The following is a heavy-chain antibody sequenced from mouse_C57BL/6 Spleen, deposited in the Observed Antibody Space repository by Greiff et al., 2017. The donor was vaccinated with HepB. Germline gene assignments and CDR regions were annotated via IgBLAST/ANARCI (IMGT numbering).Heavy chain of an antibody. CDR3: ARERHDGYGGY. D-gene: IGHD2-3*01. CDR1: GYSITSGYY. CDR2: ISYDGSN. Sequence: ESGPGLVKPSQSLSLTCSVTGYSITSGYYWNWIRQFPGNKLEWMGYISYDGSNNYNPSLKNRISITRDTSKNQFFLRLNSVTTEDTATYYCARERHDGYGGYWGQGTTLTVSS. V-gene: IGHV3-6*01. J-gene: IGHJ2*01.